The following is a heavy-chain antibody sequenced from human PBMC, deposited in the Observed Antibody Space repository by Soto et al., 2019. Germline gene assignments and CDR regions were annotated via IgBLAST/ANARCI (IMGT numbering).Heavy chain of an antibody. CDR2: MNPNSGNT. V-gene: IGHV1-8*01. J-gene: IGHJ6*02. Sequence: QVQLVQSGAEVKKPGASVKVSCKASGYTFTSYDINWVRQATGQGLEWMGWMNPNSGNTGYAQKFQGRVTMTRNTSISTAYIELSSLRSEDTAVYYCASLRTYCISTSCYYGMDVWGQGTTVTVSS. D-gene: IGHD2-2*01. CDR3: ASLRTYCISTSCYYGMDV. CDR1: GYTFTSYD.